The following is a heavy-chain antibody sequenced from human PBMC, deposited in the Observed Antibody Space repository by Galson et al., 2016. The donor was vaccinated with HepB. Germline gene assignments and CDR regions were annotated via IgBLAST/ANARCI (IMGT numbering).Heavy chain of an antibody. CDR1: GFTFSSYS. D-gene: IGHD6-13*01. V-gene: IGHV3-48*01. CDR3: ARLSQLGSWYPLDY. Sequence: SLRLSCAASGFTFSSYSMNWVRQAPGRGLEWVSYISSSGTIYYADSGKGRFTISRDNAKNSLYLQMNSLRAEDTAVYYCARLSQLGSWYPLDYWGQGTLVTVSS. CDR2: ISSSGTI. J-gene: IGHJ4*02.